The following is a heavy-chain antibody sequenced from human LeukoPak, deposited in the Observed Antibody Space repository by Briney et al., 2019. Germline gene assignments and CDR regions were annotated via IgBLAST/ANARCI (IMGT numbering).Heavy chain of an antibody. CDR1: GFTFNDYY. CDR3: ATDGAGFDT. CDR2: INIGGTNT. V-gene: IGHV3-11*01. Sequence: GGSLRLSCAAPGFTFNDYYLSWIRQAPGKGLEWLSYINIGGTNTHYADSVKGRFTISRDNAKKSLYLEMNNLRAEDTAVHYCATDGAGFDTWGQGVLVTVSS. J-gene: IGHJ5*02.